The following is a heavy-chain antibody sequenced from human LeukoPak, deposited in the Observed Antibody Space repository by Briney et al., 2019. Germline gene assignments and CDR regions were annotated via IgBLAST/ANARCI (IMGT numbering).Heavy chain of an antibody. Sequence: GRSLRLSCVASGFTFNIYGMHWVRQAPGKGLEWVEVISHEGSNQYSAHSVKGRFTLSRDNSKNTVFLQMNSLRAEDTAVYFCAKDFCSGLPENWGQGTLVTVSS. CDR2: ISHEGSNQ. CDR1: GFTFNIYG. V-gene: IGHV3-30*18. CDR3: AKDFCSGLPEN. J-gene: IGHJ4*02. D-gene: IGHD3-3*01.